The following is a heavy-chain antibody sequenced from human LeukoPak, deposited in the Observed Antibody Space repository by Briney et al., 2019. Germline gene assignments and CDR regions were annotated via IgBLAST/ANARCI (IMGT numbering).Heavy chain of an antibody. CDR2: IYHSGSP. V-gene: IGHV4-4*02. Sequence: PGGSLRLSCAASGFTVSSNYMSWVRQPPGKGLEWIGEIYHSGSPNYNPSLKSRVTISVGKSRNHFSLNLSSATAADTAVYYCARVNINNWHSCDYWGQGTLVTVSS. D-gene: IGHD1-1*01. J-gene: IGHJ4*02. CDR3: ARVNINNWHSCDY. CDR1: GFTVSSNY.